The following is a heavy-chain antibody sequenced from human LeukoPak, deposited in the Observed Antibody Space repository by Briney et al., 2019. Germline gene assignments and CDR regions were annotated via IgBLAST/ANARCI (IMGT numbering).Heavy chain of an antibody. Sequence: PGGSLRLSCAASGFTFSSYSMNWVRQAPGKGLEWVSSISSSSTDIYYADSVKGRFTISRDNSKNTLYLQMNSLRAEDTAVYYCAKYMVGATERAFDIWGQGTMVTVSS. V-gene: IGHV3-21*04. J-gene: IGHJ3*02. D-gene: IGHD1-26*01. CDR1: GFTFSSYS. CDR2: ISSSSTDI. CDR3: AKYMVGATERAFDI.